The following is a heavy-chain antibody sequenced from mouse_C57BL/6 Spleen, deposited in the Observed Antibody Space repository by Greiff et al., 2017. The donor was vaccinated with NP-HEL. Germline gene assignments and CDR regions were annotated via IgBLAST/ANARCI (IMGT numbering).Heavy chain of an antibody. CDR2: IWSGGST. V-gene: IGHV2-2*01. CDR1: GFSLTSYG. CDR3: ARSIYDGNLCAMDY. J-gene: IGHJ4*01. Sequence: LQESGPGLVQPSQSLSITCTVSGFSLTSYGVHWVRQSPGKGLEWLGVIWSGGSTDYNAAFISRLSISKDNSKSQVFFKMNSLQADDTAIYYCARSIYDGNLCAMDYWGQGTSVTVSS. D-gene: IGHD2-1*01.